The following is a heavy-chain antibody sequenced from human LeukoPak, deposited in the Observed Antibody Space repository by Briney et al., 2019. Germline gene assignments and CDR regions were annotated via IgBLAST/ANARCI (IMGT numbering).Heavy chain of an antibody. CDR2: ISAYNGNT. V-gene: IGHV1-18*01. J-gene: IGHJ3*02. D-gene: IGHD6-13*01. Sequence: VASVKASCKASGYTFTSYGISWVRQAPGQGLEWMGWISAYNGNTNYAQKLQGRVTMTTDTSTSTAYMELSSLRSEDTAVYYCARSSGSSWLIHAFDIWGQGTMVTVSS. CDR1: GYTFTSYG. CDR3: ARSSGSSWLIHAFDI.